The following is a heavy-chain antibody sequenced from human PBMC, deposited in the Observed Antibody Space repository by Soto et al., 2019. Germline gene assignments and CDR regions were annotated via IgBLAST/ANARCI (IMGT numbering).Heavy chain of an antibody. Sequence: QVQLLQSGAEVKKPGASVKVSCKAFGYIFVDYGISWVRQAPGQGLEWMGWISAENGNTNLAQNLLGRVTMTTDTSTSPAYTELTSLRSDDTAVYFCARAGAEITILADSWGQGTLVTVSS. V-gene: IGHV1-18*01. CDR2: ISAENGNT. J-gene: IGHJ5*01. CDR1: GYIFVDYG. D-gene: IGHD3-3*01. CDR3: ARAGAEITILADS.